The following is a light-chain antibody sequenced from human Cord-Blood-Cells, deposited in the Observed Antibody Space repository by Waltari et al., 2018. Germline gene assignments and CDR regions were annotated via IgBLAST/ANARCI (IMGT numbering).Light chain of an antibody. CDR2: SNN. CDR3: AAWDDSLNGWV. Sequence: QSVLTQPPSASGTPGQRVTISCSGSSSNIGSNTVNCYQQLPGTAPNLLIYSNNQRPPGVPDRFSGSKSGTSASLAISGLQSEDEADYYCAAWDDSLNGWVFGGGTKLTVL. CDR1: SSNIGSNT. V-gene: IGLV1-44*01. J-gene: IGLJ3*02.